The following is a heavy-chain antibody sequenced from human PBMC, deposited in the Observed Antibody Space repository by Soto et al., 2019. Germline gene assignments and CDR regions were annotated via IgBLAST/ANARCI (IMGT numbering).Heavy chain of an antibody. Sequence: EVQLLESGGGLVQPGGSLRLSCAASGFTFSSYAMSWVRQAPGKELEWVSALSGAGGSTYYVDSVKGRFTISRDNSKSTLYLRMNSLRAEDTAVYYRAKESALWFGELFYGMDVWGQGTTVTVSS. CDR3: AKESALWFGELFYGMDV. CDR2: LSGAGGST. CDR1: GFTFSSYA. V-gene: IGHV3-23*01. D-gene: IGHD3-10*01. J-gene: IGHJ6*02.